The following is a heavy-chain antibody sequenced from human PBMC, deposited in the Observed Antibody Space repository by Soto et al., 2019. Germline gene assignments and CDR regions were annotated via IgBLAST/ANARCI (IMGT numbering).Heavy chain of an antibody. Sequence: EVQLVESGGGLIQPGGSLRLSCAASGFTVSSNYMSRVRQAPGKGLEWVSIIYSSDSGGGTYYADSVKGRFTISRDYSKNRLYLQMNSLIAEDTAVYYSAKRGWELQFDCWGQGTLVTVSS. D-gene: IGHD1-26*01. V-gene: IGHV3-53*01. CDR1: GFTVSSNY. CDR3: AKRGWELQFDC. J-gene: IGHJ4*02. CDR2: IYSSDSGGGT.